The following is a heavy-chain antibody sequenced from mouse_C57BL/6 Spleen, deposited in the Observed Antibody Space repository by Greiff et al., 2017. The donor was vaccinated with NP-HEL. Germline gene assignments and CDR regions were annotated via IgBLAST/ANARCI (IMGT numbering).Heavy chain of an antibody. V-gene: IGHV1-50*01. CDR1: GYTFTSYW. CDR2: IDPSDSYT. CDR3: ARLDYYGSSYGAY. J-gene: IGHJ3*01. D-gene: IGHD1-1*01. Sequence: QVHVKQSGAELVKPGASVKLSCKASGYTFTSYWMQWVKQRPGQGLEWIGEIDPSDSYTNYNQKFKGKATLTVDTSSSTAYMQLSSLTSEDSAVYYCARLDYYGSSYGAYWGQGTLVTVSA.